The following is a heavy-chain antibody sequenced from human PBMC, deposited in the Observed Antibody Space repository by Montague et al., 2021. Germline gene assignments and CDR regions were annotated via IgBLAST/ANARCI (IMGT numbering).Heavy chain of an antibody. Sequence: SETLSLTCTVSSGSIFHAHWSWVRQPPGKGLEWLGSMFYDGATSNNPSLKSRVTMSIDTSTNQFSLKLSFVTAADTAVYYCAKQEYFVSGTSYKGFDHWGQGILVTVSS. J-gene: IGHJ5*02. V-gene: IGHV4-59*08. D-gene: IGHD3-10*01. CDR2: MFYDGAT. CDR1: SGSIFHAH. CDR3: AKQEYFVSGTSYKGFDH.